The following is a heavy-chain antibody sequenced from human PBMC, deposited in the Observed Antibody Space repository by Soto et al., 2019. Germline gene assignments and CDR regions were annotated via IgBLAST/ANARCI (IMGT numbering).Heavy chain of an antibody. J-gene: IGHJ4*02. V-gene: IGHV3-33*01. CDR1: GFTFSSYG. CDR3: AREIRGYSYGNFDY. Sequence: QVQLVESGGGVVQPGRSLRLSCAASGFTFSSYGMHWVRQAPGKGLEWVAVIWYDGSNKYYADSVKGRFTISRDNSKNTLYLQMNSLRAEDTAVYYCAREIRGYSYGNFDYWGQGTLVTVSS. CDR2: IWYDGSNK. D-gene: IGHD5-18*01.